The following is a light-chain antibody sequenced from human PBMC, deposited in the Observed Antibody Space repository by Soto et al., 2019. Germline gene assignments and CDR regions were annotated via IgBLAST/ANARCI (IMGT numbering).Light chain of an antibody. CDR1: QNIINY. CDR3: QQSYNAPIT. CDR2: VAS. V-gene: IGKV1-39*01. J-gene: IGKJ5*01. Sequence: DIQMTQSPSSLSASVGDRVTITYRASQNIINYLNWYQQKPGKAPQLLIYVASRLESGVPSRFSGSGSGTDFTLTISSLQPEDFATYYCQQSYNAPITFGQGTRLDI.